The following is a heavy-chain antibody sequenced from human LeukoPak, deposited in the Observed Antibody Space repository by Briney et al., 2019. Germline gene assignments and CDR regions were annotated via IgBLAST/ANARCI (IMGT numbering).Heavy chain of an antibody. J-gene: IGHJ5*02. CDR1: GGSFSGYY. CDR3: ARGRWFDP. CDR2: INHSGST. Sequence: SETLSLTCAVYGGSFSGYYWSWIRQPPGKGLEWIGEINHSGSTNYNPTLKSRVTISVDTSKNQFSLKLSSVTAADTAVYYCARGRWFDPWGQGTLVTVSS. V-gene: IGHV4-34*01.